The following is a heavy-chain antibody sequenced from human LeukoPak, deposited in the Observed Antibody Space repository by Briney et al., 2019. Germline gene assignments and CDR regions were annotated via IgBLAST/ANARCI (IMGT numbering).Heavy chain of an antibody. Sequence: GGSLRLSCGASGFIFSNYWMHWVRQAPGKGLVWVSRINSDGSYTNYADSVKGRFTISRDNAKDTLYLQKNSLRAEDTAVYYCVKDEDYGLWGQGTLVTLSS. J-gene: IGHJ4*02. V-gene: IGHV3-74*01. D-gene: IGHD3-16*01. CDR1: GFIFSNYW. CDR2: INSDGSYT. CDR3: VKDEDYGL.